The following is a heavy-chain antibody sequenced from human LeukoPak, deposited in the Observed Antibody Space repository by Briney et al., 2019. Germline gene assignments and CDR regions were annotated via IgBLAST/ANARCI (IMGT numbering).Heavy chain of an antibody. V-gene: IGHV3-21*01. CDR1: GFTFSSYS. CDR3: AKDLYSSSYYYMDV. D-gene: IGHD6-13*01. J-gene: IGHJ6*03. Sequence: KTGGSLRLSCAASGFTFSSYSMNWVRQAPGKGLEWVSSISSSSSYIYYADSVKGRFTISRDNSKKTLYLQMNSLRAEDTAVYYCAKDLYSSSYYYMDVWGKGTTVTVSS. CDR2: ISSSSSYI.